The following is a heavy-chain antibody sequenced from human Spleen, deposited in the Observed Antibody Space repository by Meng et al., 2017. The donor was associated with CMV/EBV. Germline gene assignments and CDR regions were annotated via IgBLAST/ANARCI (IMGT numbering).Heavy chain of an antibody. V-gene: IGHV3-23*01. CDR3: AKGNSPWYYYAMDV. J-gene: IGHJ6*02. CDR1: GFSFKGFA. Sequence: GGSLRLSCAASGFSFKGFAMNWVRQAPGKGLQWVSSISGTTGITYYADSVKGRFTISRDNSKNTLYLQLNSLRAEDTAVYYCAKGNSPWYYYAMDVWGQGTTVTVSS. D-gene: IGHD4-23*01. CDR2: ISGTTGIT.